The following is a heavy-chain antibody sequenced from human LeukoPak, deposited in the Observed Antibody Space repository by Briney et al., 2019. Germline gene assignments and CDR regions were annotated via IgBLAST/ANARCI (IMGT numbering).Heavy chain of an antibody. J-gene: IGHJ5*02. Sequence: PSETLSLTCTVSGYSISSGYYWGWIRQPPGKGLEWIGSIYHSGRTYYNPSLKSRVTISVDTSKNQFSLKLSSVTAADTAVYYCAREGDGSSVGWFDPWGQGTLVTVSS. V-gene: IGHV4-38-2*02. CDR2: IYHSGRT. D-gene: IGHD6-13*01. CDR1: GYSISSGYY. CDR3: AREGDGSSVGWFDP.